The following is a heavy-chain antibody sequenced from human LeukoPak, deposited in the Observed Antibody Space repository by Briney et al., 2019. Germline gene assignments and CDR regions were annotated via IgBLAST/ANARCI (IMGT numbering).Heavy chain of an antibody. J-gene: IGHJ4*02. D-gene: IGHD3-3*01. CDR1: GYTFTGHY. CDR3: ARDVGTLEVLDY. V-gene: IGHV1-2*02. CDR2: INPNNGGT. Sequence: GASVKVSCKASGYTFTGHYMHWVRQAPGQGLEWMGWINPNNGGTDCAQKFQGRVNMTRDTSISTVYMELISLMSGDTAVYYCARDVGTLEVLDYWGQGNLVTVSS.